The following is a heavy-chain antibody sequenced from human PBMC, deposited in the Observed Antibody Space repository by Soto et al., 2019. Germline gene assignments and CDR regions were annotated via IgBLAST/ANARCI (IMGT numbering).Heavy chain of an antibody. D-gene: IGHD3-3*01. CDR1: GGTFFNYA. CDR2: IIPVFGAP. V-gene: IGHV1-69*01. J-gene: IGHJ4*02. CDR3: ARDREPDYDFWTGFPL. Sequence: QVQLVQSGAEVKKPGSSVKISCKTSGGTFFNYAINWVRQAPGQGLEWMGGIIPVFGAPNYAQTFQGRVTITADESTSTAYMGLSSLRSEDTAVYFCARDREPDYDFWTGFPLWGQGTLVTVSS.